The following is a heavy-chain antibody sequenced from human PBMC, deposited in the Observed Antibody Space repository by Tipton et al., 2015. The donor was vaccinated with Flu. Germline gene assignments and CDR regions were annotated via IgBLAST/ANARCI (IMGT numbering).Heavy chain of an antibody. CDR1: GDSISTTIYY. CDR3: ARDLWNDRRAYYYYGVDV. D-gene: IGHD1-1*01. CDR2: IYYSGTT. J-gene: IGHJ6*02. Sequence: TLSLTCTVSGDSISTTIYYWGWVRQPPGKGLEWIGSIYYSGTTYYNPSLKSRVTISVDSSKNEFSLTLPSLTAADTAVYYCARDLWNDRRAYYYYGVDVWGQGTTVTVSS. V-gene: IGHV4-39*07.